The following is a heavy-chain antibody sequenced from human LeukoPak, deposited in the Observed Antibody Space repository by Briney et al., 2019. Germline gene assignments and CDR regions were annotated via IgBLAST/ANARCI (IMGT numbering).Heavy chain of an antibody. CDR2: IYYSGST. V-gene: IGHV4-59*08. D-gene: IGHD6-13*01. CDR1: GGSINNYS. Sequence: SETLSLTCTASGGSINNYSWSWVRQPPGKGLEWIGHIYYSGSTNHNPSLKSRVTISVDMSKNQFSLKLRSVTAADTAVYFCARHVVSSSWYQYLDYWGQGTLVTVSS. CDR3: ARHVVSSSWYQYLDY. J-gene: IGHJ4*02.